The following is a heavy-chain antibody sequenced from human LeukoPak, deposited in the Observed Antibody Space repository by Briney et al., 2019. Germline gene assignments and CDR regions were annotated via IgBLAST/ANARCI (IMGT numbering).Heavy chain of an antibody. CDR3: AKGAYCGGDCFTSSVFDY. J-gene: IGHJ4*02. V-gene: IGHV3-30-3*01. CDR2: ISYDGSNK. CDR1: GFTFSSYA. D-gene: IGHD2-21*02. Sequence: GGSLRLSCAASGFTFSSYAMHWVRQAPGKGLEWVAVISYDGSNKYYADSVKGRFTISRDNSKNTLYLQMNSLRAEDTAVYYCAKGAYCGGDCFTSSVFDYWGQGTLVTVSS.